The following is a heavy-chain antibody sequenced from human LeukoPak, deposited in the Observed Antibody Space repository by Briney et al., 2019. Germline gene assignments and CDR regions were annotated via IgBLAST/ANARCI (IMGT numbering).Heavy chain of an antibody. V-gene: IGHV4-31*01. CDR3: ARDNYYDSSVDY. CDR1: GGSISSGGYY. Sequence: SETLSLTCTVSGGSISSGGYYWSWIRQHPGKGLEWIGYIYYSGSTYYNPSLKSLVTISVDTSKNQFSLKLSSVTAADTAVYYCARDNYYDSSVDYWGQGTLVTVSS. J-gene: IGHJ4*02. D-gene: IGHD3-22*01. CDR2: IYYSGST.